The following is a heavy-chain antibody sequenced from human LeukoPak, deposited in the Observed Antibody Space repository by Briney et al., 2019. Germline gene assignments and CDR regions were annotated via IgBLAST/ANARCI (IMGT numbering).Heavy chain of an antibody. J-gene: IGHJ5*02. V-gene: IGHV3-15*07. D-gene: IGHD3-10*01. Sequence: GGSLTLSCAVSGFSVNCAWMNWARQAPGKGLEWVGRISDTGTTEYAAPVKGRFTVSRDSKNTLYLQMNSLKAEDTAVYHCTRGHYGPWGQGTLVTVSS. CDR2: ISDTGTT. CDR3: TRGHYGP. CDR1: GFSVNCAW.